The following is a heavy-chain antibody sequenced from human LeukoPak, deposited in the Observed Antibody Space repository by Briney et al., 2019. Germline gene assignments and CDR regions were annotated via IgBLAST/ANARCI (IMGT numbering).Heavy chain of an antibody. CDR2: INPNSGGT. V-gene: IGHV1-2*02. D-gene: IGHD2-21*01. CDR1: GGTFSSYA. Sequence: AASVKVSCKASGGTFSSYAISWVRQAPGQGLEWMGWINPNSGGTNYAQKFQGRVTMTRDTSISTAYMELSRLRSDDTAVYYCARGAYCGGDCYSFDYWGQGTLVTVSS. CDR3: ARGAYCGGDCYSFDY. J-gene: IGHJ4*02.